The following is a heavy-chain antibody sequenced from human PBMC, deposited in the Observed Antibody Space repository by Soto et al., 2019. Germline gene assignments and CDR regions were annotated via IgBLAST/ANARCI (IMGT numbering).Heavy chain of an antibody. D-gene: IGHD1-26*01. CDR3: ASDRSYTTDY. CDR1: GFTFINSR. J-gene: IGHJ4*02. CDR2: INSDGSTT. Sequence: GGSLRLSCAASGFTFINSRMDCVRQAPCKGLVWVSYINSDGSTTTYADSVKGRFTISRDNAKNTVYLQITSLTSEETAVYYCASDRSYTTDYCSKGTLVTVS. V-gene: IGHV3-74*01.